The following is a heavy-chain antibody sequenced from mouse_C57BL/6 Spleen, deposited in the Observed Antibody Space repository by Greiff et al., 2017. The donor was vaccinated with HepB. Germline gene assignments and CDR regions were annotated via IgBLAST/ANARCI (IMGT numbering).Heavy chain of an antibody. V-gene: IGHV1-76*01. J-gene: IGHJ1*03. CDR2: IYPGSGNT. CDR3: ARSAYGNEYFDV. D-gene: IGHD2-10*02. Sequence: VKLQESGAELVRPGASVKLSCKASGYTFTDYYINWVKQRPGQGLEWIARIYPGSGNTYYNEKFKGKATLTAEKSSSTAYMQLSSLTSEDSAVYFCARSAYGNEYFDVWGTGTTVTVSS. CDR1: GYTFTDYY.